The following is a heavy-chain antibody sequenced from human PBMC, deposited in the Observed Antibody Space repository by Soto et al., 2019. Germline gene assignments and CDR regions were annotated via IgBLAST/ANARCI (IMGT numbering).Heavy chain of an antibody. Sequence: SETLSLTCTVSGGSISSGGYYWSWIRQHPGKGLDWIGYIYYSGSTYYNPSLKSRVTISVDTSKNQFSLKLSSVTAADTAVYYCARLNETENIVVVPAAPYFDYWGQGTLVTVSS. CDR1: GGSISSGGYY. D-gene: IGHD2-2*01. CDR3: ARLNETENIVVVPAAPYFDY. J-gene: IGHJ4*02. CDR2: IYYSGST. V-gene: IGHV4-31*03.